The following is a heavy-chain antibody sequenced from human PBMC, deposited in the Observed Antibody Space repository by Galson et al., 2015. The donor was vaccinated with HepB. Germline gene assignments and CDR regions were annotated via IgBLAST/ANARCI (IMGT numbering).Heavy chain of an antibody. CDR2: INPSGGST. CDR1: GYTFTNYY. Sequence: SVKVSCKASGYTFTNYYMHWVRQAPGQGLEWMGIINPSGGSTNYPQNFQGRVTMTRDTSTSTVYMEVSNLRSEDTAMYYCARAGNSNRGSNYFDYWGQGTLVTVSS. D-gene: IGHD3-10*01. V-gene: IGHV1-46*01. J-gene: IGHJ4*02. CDR3: ARAGNSNRGSNYFDY.